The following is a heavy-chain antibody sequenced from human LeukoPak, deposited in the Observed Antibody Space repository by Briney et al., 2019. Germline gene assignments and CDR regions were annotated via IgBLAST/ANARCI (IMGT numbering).Heavy chain of an antibody. V-gene: IGHV3-53*01. CDR3: ARATYDYSLSWFDP. CDR2: IYSDNT. Sequence: GGSLRLSCTVSGFTVSSNSMSWVRQAPGKGLEWVSFIYSDNTHYSDSVKGRFTISRDNSKNTLYLQMNSLRAEDTAVYYCARATYDYSLSWFDPWGQGTLVTVSS. J-gene: IGHJ5*02. D-gene: IGHD5-12*01. CDR1: GFTVSSNS.